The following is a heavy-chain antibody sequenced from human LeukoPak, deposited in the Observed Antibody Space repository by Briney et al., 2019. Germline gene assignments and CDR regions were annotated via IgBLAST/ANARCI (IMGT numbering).Heavy chain of an antibody. Sequence: ASVKVSCKASGYTFTGYYMHWVRQAPGQGLEWMGWINPNSGGTDYAQKFQGRVTTTRDTSISTVYMELSRLRSDDTAVYYCARGDSITSSFDIWGQGTMVTVSS. CDR1: GYTFTGYY. J-gene: IGHJ3*02. CDR2: INPNSGGT. D-gene: IGHD3-10*01. CDR3: ARGDSITSSFDI. V-gene: IGHV1-2*02.